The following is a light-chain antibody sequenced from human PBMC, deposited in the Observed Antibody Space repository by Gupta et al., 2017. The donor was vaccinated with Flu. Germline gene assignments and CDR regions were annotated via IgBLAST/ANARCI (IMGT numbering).Light chain of an antibody. Sequence: DLVMTQSPLSLPVTPGEPASISCRSSQSLLHSNGYNYLDWYLQKPGQSPQLLIYLGSNRASGVPDRCSGSGSGTEFTLKISRVEAEDVGVSYCMQALQTSFTFGPGTKVDIK. CDR2: LGS. CDR3: MQALQTSFT. J-gene: IGKJ3*01. V-gene: IGKV2-28*01. CDR1: QSLLHSNGYNY.